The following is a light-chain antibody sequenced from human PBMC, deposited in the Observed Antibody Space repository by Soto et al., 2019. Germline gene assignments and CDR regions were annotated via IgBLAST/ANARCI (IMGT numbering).Light chain of an antibody. CDR2: DTT. CDR3: QQRQNWPIT. Sequence: EIVLTQSPATLSLSPGERATLSCRTSQTIRGLLNWYQQRPGQAPRLLIYDTTNRATDIPARFSGSGSGTDFILTSSSLDPEDFVVYFCQQRQNWPITFGQGTRLDI. CDR1: QTIRGL. V-gene: IGKV3-11*01. J-gene: IGKJ5*01.